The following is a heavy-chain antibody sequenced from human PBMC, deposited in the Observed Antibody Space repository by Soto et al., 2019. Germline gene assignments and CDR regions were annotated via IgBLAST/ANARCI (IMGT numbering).Heavy chain of an antibody. CDR1: GFTFSSYA. CDR2: ISGSGGST. V-gene: IGHV3-23*01. Sequence: EVQLLESGGGLVQPGGSLRLSCAAPGFTFSSYAMSWVRQAPGKGLEWVSAISGSGGSTYYADSVKGRFTISRDNSKNTLYLQMNSLRAEDTAVYYCAKDADSSGWSASFGKYYYYGMDVWGQGTTVTVSS. CDR3: AKDADSSGWSASFGKYYYYGMDV. J-gene: IGHJ6*02. D-gene: IGHD6-19*01.